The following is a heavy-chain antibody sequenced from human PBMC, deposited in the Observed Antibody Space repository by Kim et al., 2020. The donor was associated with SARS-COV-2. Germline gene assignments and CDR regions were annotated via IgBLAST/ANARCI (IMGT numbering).Heavy chain of an antibody. V-gene: IGHV4-61*01. D-gene: IGHD4-4*01. CDR3: ARDLSNGMGRVAP. J-gene: IGHJ5*02. Sequence: SETLSLTCTVSGGSVSSGSYYWSWIRQPPGKGLEWIGYIYYSGSTNYNPSLKSRVTISVDTSKNQFSLKLSSVTAADTAVYYCARDLSNGMGRVAPWGQGTLVTVSS. CDR1: GGSVSSGSYY. CDR2: IYYSGST.